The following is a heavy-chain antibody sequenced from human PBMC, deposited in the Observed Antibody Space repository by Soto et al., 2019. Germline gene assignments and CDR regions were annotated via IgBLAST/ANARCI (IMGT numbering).Heavy chain of an antibody. CDR1: GYTFTGYY. J-gene: IGHJ4*02. D-gene: IGHD3-10*01. Sequence: QVQLVQSGAEVKKPGASVKVSCKASGYTFTGYYMHWVRQAPGQGLEWMGWINPNSGGTNYAQKVQGRVPMTRDTSISTAYMELSRLRSDDTAVYYCARGSMRPPRGVIFDYWGQGTLVTVSS. CDR3: ARGSMRPPRGVIFDY. V-gene: IGHV1-2*02. CDR2: INPNSGGT.